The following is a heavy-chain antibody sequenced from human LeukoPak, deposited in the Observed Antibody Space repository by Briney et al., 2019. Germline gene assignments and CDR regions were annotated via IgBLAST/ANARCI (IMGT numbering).Heavy chain of an antibody. J-gene: IGHJ5*02. V-gene: IGHV1-69*13. Sequence: SVKVSCKASGGTFSSYAISWVRQAPGQGLEWMGGIIPNSGTANYAQKFQGRVTITADDSTSTAYMELRSCIALCTAVYYFARKIAARREGWFDPWGQGTLVTVSS. CDR1: GGTFSSYA. D-gene: IGHD6-6*01. CDR2: IIPNSGTA. CDR3: ARKIAARREGWFDP.